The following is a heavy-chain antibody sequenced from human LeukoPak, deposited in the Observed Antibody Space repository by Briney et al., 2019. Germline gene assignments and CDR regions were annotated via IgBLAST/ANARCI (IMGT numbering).Heavy chain of an antibody. V-gene: IGHV3-21*01. D-gene: IGHD2-2*01. CDR3: ARDRPIYASPPPNYYHYYYMDV. Sequence: GVSLRLSGAGSGFTLNIYSMNWVRQGPGKGLEWVSSVSTSGSYMDYADSVKGRFTIPRDNDKNSLYLQMNSLRAEDTAVYYCARDRPIYASPPPNYYHYYYMDVWGKGTTVTVSS. CDR1: GFTLNIYS. CDR2: VSTSGSYM. J-gene: IGHJ6*03.